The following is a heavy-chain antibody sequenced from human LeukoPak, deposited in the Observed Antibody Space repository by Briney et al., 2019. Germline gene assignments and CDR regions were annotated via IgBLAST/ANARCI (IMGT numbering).Heavy chain of an antibody. D-gene: IGHD3-22*01. CDR2: IKQDGSDR. CDR1: GFTFSNYW. J-gene: IGHJ4*02. V-gene: IGHV3-7*01. CDR3: ARDRALYHTRGYYYTEDDY. Sequence: QPGGSLRHSCTASGFTFSNYWMSWVRQAPGKGLEWVANIKQDGSDRYYVDSVKGRFTISRDNAKNSLYLQMNSLRAEDTAVYYCARDRALYHTRGYYYTEDDYWGQGTLATVSA.